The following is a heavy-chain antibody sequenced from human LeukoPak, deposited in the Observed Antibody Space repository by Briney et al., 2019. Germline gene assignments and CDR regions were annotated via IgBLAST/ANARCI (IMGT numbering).Heavy chain of an antibody. CDR3: ARGKRKVVPAAYYFDY. V-gene: IGHV4-34*01. CDR2: INHSGST. Sequence: PSETLPLTCAVYGGSFSGYYWSWIRQPPGKGLEWIGEINHSGSTNYNPSLKSRVTISVDTSKNQFSLKLSSVTAADTAVYYCARGKRKVVPAAYYFDYWGQGTLVTVSS. CDR1: GGSFSGYY. J-gene: IGHJ4*02. D-gene: IGHD2-2*01.